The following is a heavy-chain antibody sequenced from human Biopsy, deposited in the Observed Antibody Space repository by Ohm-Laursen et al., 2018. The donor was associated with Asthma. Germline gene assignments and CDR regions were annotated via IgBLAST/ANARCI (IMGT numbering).Heavy chain of an antibody. CDR3: ARDYYDFWNRSVYTYFGMDV. V-gene: IGHV4-34*09. CDR1: GGSFSGYY. D-gene: IGHD3-3*01. J-gene: IGHJ6*02. Sequence: SETLSLTCAVYGGSFSGYYWTWVRQRPGKGLEWIGNIYHRGNTKYNPSLKSRLSFSVDTSKNQFSLKLSSVTAADTAIYFCARDYYDFWNRSVYTYFGMDVWGRGTTVVVSS. CDR2: IYHRGNT.